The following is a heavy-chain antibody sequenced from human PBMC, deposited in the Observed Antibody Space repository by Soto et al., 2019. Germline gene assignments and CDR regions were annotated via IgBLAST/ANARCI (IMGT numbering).Heavy chain of an antibody. J-gene: IGHJ6*02. Sequence: SETLSLTCTVSGGSISSYYWSWIRQPPGKGLEWIGYIYYSGSTNYNPSLKSRVTISVDTSKNQFSLKLSSVTAADTAVYYCARFEYSSGFYGAYYYYGMDVWGQGTTVTVSS. CDR3: ARFEYSSGFYGAYYYYGMDV. CDR2: IYYSGST. CDR1: GGSISSYY. V-gene: IGHV4-59*01. D-gene: IGHD6-25*01.